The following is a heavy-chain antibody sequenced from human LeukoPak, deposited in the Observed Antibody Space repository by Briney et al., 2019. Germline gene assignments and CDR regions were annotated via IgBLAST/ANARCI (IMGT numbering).Heavy chain of an antibody. CDR1: GYTFAGYY. CDR3: ARDGPRPPVVAATPSHGGYYGMDV. J-gene: IGHJ6*04. CDR2: INPSSGGT. Sequence: ASVKVSCKASGYTFAGYYMHWVRQAPGQGLEWMGWINPSSGGTNYAQKFQGWVTMTRDTSISTAYMELSRLRSDDTAVYYCARDGPRPPVVAATPSHGGYYGMDVWGKGTTVTVSS. D-gene: IGHD2-15*01. V-gene: IGHV1-2*04.